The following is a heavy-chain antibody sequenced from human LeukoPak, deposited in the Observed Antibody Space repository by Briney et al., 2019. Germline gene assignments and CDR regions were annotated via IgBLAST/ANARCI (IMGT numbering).Heavy chain of an antibody. V-gene: IGHV3-7*03. CDR3: ARNNGMDV. CDR2: VNRDGSET. CDR1: GFALSSHW. Sequence: GVSLRLSCAASGFALSSHWMTWVRQVPGRGPEWVANVNRDGSETYYLDSVKGRSTISKDNAKNSLYLQMNSLRAEDTALYHCARNNGMDVWGQGTTVIVSS. J-gene: IGHJ6*02.